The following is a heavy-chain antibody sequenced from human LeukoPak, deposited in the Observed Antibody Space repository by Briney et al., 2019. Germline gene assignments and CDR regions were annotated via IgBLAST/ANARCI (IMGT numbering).Heavy chain of an antibody. V-gene: IGHV3-30*18. J-gene: IGHJ4*02. D-gene: IGHD1-1*01. Sequence: PGRSLRLSCAASGFTFSSYGMHWVRQAPGKGLEWVAVISYDGNNKYYADSVKGRFTISRDNSKNTLYLQMNSLRAEDTAVYYCAKAQRSLALDYWGQGTLVTVSS. CDR2: ISYDGNNK. CDR1: GFTFSSYG. CDR3: AKAQRSLALDY.